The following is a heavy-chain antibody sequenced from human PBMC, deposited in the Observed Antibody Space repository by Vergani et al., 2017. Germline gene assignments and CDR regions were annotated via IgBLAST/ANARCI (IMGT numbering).Heavy chain of an antibody. J-gene: IGHJ2*01. V-gene: IGHV4-34*01. D-gene: IGHD3-16*01. Sequence: QVQLQQWGAGLLKPSETLSLTCAVYGGSFSGYYWSWIRQPPGKGLEWIGSIYNSGNGDSSSSLKSRVTISADTSKNQFSLRLTSVTAADTAVYYCVSGKYYSDSTSHFRGRYFDVWGRGTLVTVPS. CDR2: IYNSGNG. CDR1: GGSFSGYY. CDR3: VSGKYYSDSTSHFRGRYFDV.